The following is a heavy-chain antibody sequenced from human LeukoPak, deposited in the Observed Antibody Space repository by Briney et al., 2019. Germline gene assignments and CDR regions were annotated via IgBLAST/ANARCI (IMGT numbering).Heavy chain of an antibody. CDR2: IYITGST. D-gene: IGHD3-16*01. CDR1: GRSMSGYY. J-gene: IGHJ4*02. V-gene: IGHV4-4*07. Sequence: SETLSLTCSVSGRSMSGYYWSWIRQPAGKALEWVGGIYITGSTNSNPSLKSRVILPVDTPKKQLSLKLRSVAAAHTAGHYFVRDAAFGGGYAFDYWGERNLGIVSS. CDR3: VRDAAFGGGYAFDY.